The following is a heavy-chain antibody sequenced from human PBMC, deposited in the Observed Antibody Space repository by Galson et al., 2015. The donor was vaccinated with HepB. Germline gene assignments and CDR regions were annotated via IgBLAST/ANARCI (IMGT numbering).Heavy chain of an antibody. V-gene: IGHV6-1*01. J-gene: IGHJ6*02. CDR3: ARDIGYSSSWSHYYYYYGRDV. CDR1: GDSVSGNSAA. CDR2: TYYRSKWYN. Sequence: CAISGDSVSGNSAAWNWIRQSPSRGLEWLGRTYYRSKWYNDYAVSVKSRITINPDTSKNQFSLQLNSVTPEDTAVYYCARDIGYSSSWSHYYYYYGRDVWGQGTTVTVSS. D-gene: IGHD6-6*01.